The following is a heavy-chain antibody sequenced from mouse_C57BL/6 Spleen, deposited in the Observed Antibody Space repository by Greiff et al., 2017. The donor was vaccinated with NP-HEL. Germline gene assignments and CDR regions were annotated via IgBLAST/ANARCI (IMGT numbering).Heavy chain of an antibody. Sequence: QVQLQQPGAELVMPGASVKLSCKASGYTFTSYWMHWVKQRPGQGLEWIGEIDPSDSYTNYNQKFKGKSTLTVDKSSSTAYMQLSSLTSEDSAVYYCARSKAYYSNYDYGGQGTTLTVSS. J-gene: IGHJ2*01. CDR1: GYTFTSYW. CDR3: ARSKAYYSNYDY. V-gene: IGHV1-69*01. CDR2: IDPSDSYT. D-gene: IGHD2-5*01.